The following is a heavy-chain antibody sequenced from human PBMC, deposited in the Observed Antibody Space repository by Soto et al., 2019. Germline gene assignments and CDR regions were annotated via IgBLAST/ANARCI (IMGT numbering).Heavy chain of an antibody. CDR2: ISRDGGTK. J-gene: IGHJ4*02. CDR3: TGEVASGY. Sequence: PGGSLRLSCAFSGFTVSTYGMHLVRQAPGKGLEWVAVISRDGGTKYYADSVKGRFTISRDNSRNTLFLEMNSLRGDDMAVYYCTGEVASGYWGQGTLVTVSS. CDR1: GFTVSTYG. V-gene: IGHV3-30*03. D-gene: IGHD2-8*02.